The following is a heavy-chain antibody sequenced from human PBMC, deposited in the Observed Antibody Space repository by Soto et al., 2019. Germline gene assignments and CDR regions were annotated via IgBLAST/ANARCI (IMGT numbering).Heavy chain of an antibody. CDR3: AMIVVPATYYYYYYGMDV. CDR2: ISSSSSYI. CDR1: GFTFSSYS. V-gene: IGHV3-21*01. D-gene: IGHD2-2*01. J-gene: IGHJ6*02. Sequence: PGGSLRLSCAASGFTFSSYSMNWVRQAPGKGLEWVSSISSSSSYIYYADSVKGRFTISRDNAKNSLYLQMNSLRAEDTAVYYCAMIVVPATYYYYYYGMDVWGQGTMVTVSS.